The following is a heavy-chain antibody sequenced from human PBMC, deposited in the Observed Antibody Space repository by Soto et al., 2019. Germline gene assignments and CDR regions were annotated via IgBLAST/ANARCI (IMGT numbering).Heavy chain of an antibody. CDR3: AKYCSSDVCFDY. J-gene: IGHJ4*02. Sequence: GGSLRLSCAPSGFTFSSCSMNWVRQAPGKGLEWVSFISGSGDTKYYADSVKGRFTISRDNAKNSLYLQMSSLRDEDTAVYYCAKYCSSDVCFDYWGQGTLVTVS. V-gene: IGHV3-48*02. CDR2: ISGSGDTK. CDR1: GFTFSSCS. D-gene: IGHD2-8*01.